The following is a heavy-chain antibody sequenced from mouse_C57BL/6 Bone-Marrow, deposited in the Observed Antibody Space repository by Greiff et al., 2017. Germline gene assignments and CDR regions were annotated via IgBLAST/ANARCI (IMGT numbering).Heavy chain of an antibody. CDR1: GFTFSSYA. Sequence: EVNVVESGGGLVKPGGSLKLSCAASGFTFSSYAMSWVRQTPEKRLEWVATISDGGSYTYYPDNVKGRFTISRDNAKNNLYLQMSHLKSEDTAMYYCARDTGLLRYFDVWGTGTTVTVSS. D-gene: IGHD2-3*01. V-gene: IGHV5-4*01. CDR3: ARDTGLLRYFDV. J-gene: IGHJ1*03. CDR2: ISDGGSYT.